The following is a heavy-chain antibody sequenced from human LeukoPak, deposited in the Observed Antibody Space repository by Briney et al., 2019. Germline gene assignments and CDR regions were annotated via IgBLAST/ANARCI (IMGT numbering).Heavy chain of an antibody. CDR2: ISYDGSNK. J-gene: IGHJ4*02. CDR1: GFTFSSYA. Sequence: GGSLRLSCAASGFTFSSYAVHWVRQAPGKGLEWVAVISYDGSNKYYADSVKGRFTISRDNSKNTLYLQMNSLRAEDTAVYYCARDRGWLRKADYWGQGTLVTVSS. CDR3: ARDRGWLRKADY. V-gene: IGHV3-30-3*01. D-gene: IGHD5-24*01.